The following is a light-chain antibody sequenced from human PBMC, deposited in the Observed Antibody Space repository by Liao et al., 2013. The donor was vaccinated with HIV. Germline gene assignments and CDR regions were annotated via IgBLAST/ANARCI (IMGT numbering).Light chain of an antibody. V-gene: IGLV3-21*04. Sequence: SYALTQSPSVSVAPGGTARISCEGDNIGSKSVHWYQRKPGQAPILVIYSDSDRPSGIPARFSGSNSGNTATLTISGVEAGDEADYYCHVWDIASDRVFGGGTKLTVL. CDR1: NIGSKS. J-gene: IGLJ3*02. CDR3: HVWDIASDRV. CDR2: SDS.